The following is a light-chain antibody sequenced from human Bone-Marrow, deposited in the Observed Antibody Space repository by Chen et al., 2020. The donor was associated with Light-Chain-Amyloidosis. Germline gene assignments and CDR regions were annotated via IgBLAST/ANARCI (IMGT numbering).Light chain of an antibody. V-gene: IGKV3-20*01. CDR3: QQYATSPWT. CDR1: QSFTGSH. CDR2: AAS. Sequence: EILLTQSPGTLFFSPGERATLSCRASQSFTGSHLAWYQQKPGQAPRLLIYAASTRATGVPDRFRGSGSGTDFTLTISRLEPEDFAVYYCQQYATSPWTFGRGTKVEMK. J-gene: IGKJ1*01.